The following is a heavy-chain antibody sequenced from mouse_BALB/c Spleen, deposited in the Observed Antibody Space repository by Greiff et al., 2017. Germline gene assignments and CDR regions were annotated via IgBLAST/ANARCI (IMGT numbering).Heavy chain of an antibody. D-gene: IGHD1-1*01. Sequence: EVKVEESGGGLVKPGGSLKLSCAASGFTFSSYAMSWVRQSPEKRLEWVAEISSGGSYTYYPDTVTGRFTISRDNAKNTLYLEMSSLRSEDTAMYYCARDHYGSSWFAYWGQGTLVTVSA. CDR3: ARDHYGSSWFAY. J-gene: IGHJ3*01. CDR1: GFTFSSYA. V-gene: IGHV5-9-4*01. CDR2: ISSGGSYT.